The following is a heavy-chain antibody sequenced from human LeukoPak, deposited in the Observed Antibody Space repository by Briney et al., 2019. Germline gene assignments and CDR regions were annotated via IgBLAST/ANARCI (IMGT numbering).Heavy chain of an antibody. CDR1: GGSISSYY. J-gene: IGHJ6*02. D-gene: IGHD6-19*01. CDR3: ARSSGWYLYYYYYGMDV. CDR2: INHSGST. Sequence: SETLSLTCTVSGGSISSYYWSWIRQPPGKGLEWIGEINHSGSTNYNPSLKSRVTISVDTSKNQFSLKLSSVTAADTAVYYCARSSGWYLYYYYYGMDVWGQGTTVTVSS. V-gene: IGHV4-34*01.